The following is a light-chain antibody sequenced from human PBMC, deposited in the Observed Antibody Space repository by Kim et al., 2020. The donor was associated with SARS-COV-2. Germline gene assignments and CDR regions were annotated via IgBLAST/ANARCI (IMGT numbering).Light chain of an antibody. J-gene: IGKJ1*01. CDR2: GAS. V-gene: IGKV3-15*01. CDR3: QQYNDWWT. Sequence: EIVLTQSPAPLSVSPGERATLSCRASQSVSSNLAWYQQKPGQAPRLLIYGASTRATGIPGRFSGSGSGTEFTLTITSLQSEDFAVYYCQQYNDWWTFGQGTKVDIK. CDR1: QSVSSN.